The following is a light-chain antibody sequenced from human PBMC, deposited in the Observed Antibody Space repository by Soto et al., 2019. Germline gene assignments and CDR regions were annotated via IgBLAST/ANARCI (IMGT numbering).Light chain of an antibody. V-gene: IGLV1-40*01. Sequence: QSALTQPPSVSGAPGQRVTISCTGSSSNIGAGYDVHWYQQLPGTAPKLLIYHNSNRPSGVPDRFSGSKSGTSASLAITGLQAEDEADYYCQSYDSSLSGSRAFGTGTKVTVL. CDR2: HNS. CDR3: QSYDSSLSGSRA. J-gene: IGLJ1*01. CDR1: SSNIGAGYD.